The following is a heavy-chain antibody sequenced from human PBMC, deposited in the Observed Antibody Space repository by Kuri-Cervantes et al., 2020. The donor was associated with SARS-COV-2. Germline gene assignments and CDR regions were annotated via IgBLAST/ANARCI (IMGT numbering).Heavy chain of an antibody. CDR3: ARSFSSWYPDY. D-gene: IGHD6-13*01. CDR2: VSYSGTT. CDR1: GDSVDSSTKY. V-gene: IGHV4-61*01. J-gene: IGHJ4*02. Sequence: SETLSLTCTVSGDSVDSSTKYWTWLRQPPGKELEWIGYVSYSGTTNYSPSLKSRVTMSLDTSNNQFSLKLNSVTAADTAVYYCARSFSSWYPDYWGQGTLVTVSS.